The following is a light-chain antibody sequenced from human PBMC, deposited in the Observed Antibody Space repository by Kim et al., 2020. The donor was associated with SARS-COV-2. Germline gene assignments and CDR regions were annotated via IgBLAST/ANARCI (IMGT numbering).Light chain of an antibody. J-gene: IGKJ2*01. CDR1: QTISRY. CDR2: AAS. V-gene: IGKV1-39*01. CDR3: QQSHSIPYT. Sequence: SASAGDSITITCRASQTISRYLNWYQQKPGKAPNLLIFAASTLQSGVPSRISGGGSGTEFTLTINSLQPEDSATYYCQQSHSIPYTFGQGTKLEI.